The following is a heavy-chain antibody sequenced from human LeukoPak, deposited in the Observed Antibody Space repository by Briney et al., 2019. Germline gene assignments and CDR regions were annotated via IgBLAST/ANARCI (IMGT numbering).Heavy chain of an antibody. Sequence: GGSLRLSCAASGFTFSSYDMSWVRQAPGKGLEWVSSISGRGDKTYYADFVKGRLTISRDNSKNTLYLQMNSLRVEDTAFYYCAKAELGVDTFFDYWGQGTLVTVSS. CDR1: GFTFSSYD. CDR3: AKAELGVDTFFDY. V-gene: IGHV3-23*01. CDR2: ISGRGDKT. J-gene: IGHJ4*02. D-gene: IGHD3-3*01.